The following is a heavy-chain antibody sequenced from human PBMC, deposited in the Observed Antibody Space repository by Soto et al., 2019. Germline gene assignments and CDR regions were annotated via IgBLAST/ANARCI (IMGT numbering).Heavy chain of an antibody. CDR1: GFTFTRFS. Sequence: PGGSLNLSCEASGFTFTRFSMNWVRQAPGKGLEWVSSISSTTNYIYYADSRKGPFTISRDNAKNSLYLERNSLRAEDTSVYDCARESEDITSKFDYWGQGTLVTVSS. J-gene: IGHJ4*02. V-gene: IGHV3-21*06. CDR3: ARESEDITSKFDY. CDR2: ISSTTNYI.